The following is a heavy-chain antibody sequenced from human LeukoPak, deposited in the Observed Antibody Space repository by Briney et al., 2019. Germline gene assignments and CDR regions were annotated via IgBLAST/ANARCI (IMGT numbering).Heavy chain of an antibody. V-gene: IGHV3-21*01. CDR1: GLTFTSYI. J-gene: IGHJ2*01. CDR3: ASHAVWFGELPQDWYFDL. Sequence: GGSLRLSCTVPGLTFTSYIMHWVRQAPGKGLEWVSSISGSGAYIYYADSVKGRFTISRDNSKNTLYLQMNSLRAEDTAVYYCASHAVWFGELPQDWYFDLWGRGTLVTVSS. D-gene: IGHD3-10*01. CDR2: ISGSGAYI.